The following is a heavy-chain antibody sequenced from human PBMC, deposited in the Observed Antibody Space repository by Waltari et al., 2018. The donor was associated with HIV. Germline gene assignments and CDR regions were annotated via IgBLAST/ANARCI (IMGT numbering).Heavy chain of an antibody. V-gene: IGHV3-23*01. CDR3: AKGGDYDN. CDR1: GFTFSRSS. CDR2: LSGSAGSV. Sequence: EVQLLESGGALVQPGGSLRLSCAASGFTFSRSSMHWVRQAPGKGREGVSGLSGSAGSVYYRDSVKGRFTISRDNSKNTLYLQMNSLRVEDTAIYYCAKGGDYDNWGQGTLVTVSS. D-gene: IGHD4-17*01. J-gene: IGHJ4*02.